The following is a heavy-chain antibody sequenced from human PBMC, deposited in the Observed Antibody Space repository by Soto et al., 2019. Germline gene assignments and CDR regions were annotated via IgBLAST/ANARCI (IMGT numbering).Heavy chain of an antibody. Sequence: SETLSLPCAVYGGSFSGYYLNWVRQPPGKGLGWIGEINHSGSTNYNPSLKSRVTISVDTSKNQFSLKLSSVTAADTAVYYCASRRKMKKTFHCSGGSCYFRWFDPWGQGTLVTVSS. J-gene: IGHJ5*02. V-gene: IGHV4-34*01. D-gene: IGHD2-15*01. CDR2: INHSGST. CDR3: ASRRKMKKTFHCSGGSCYFRWFDP. CDR1: GGSFSGYY.